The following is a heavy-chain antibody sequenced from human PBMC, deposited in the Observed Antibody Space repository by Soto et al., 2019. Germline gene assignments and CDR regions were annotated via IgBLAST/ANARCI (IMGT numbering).Heavy chain of an antibody. CDR1: GFSFSSYW. Sequence: EVQLVESGGGLVQPGGSLRLSCAVSGFSFSSYWMAWVRQAPGKGLGWVASIKQDGTAEFYVDSVKGRFTISRDNAKNSLYLQMNSLRAEDTAVYYCAREDHSTYAYWGQGTLVTVSS. CDR2: IKQDGTAE. J-gene: IGHJ4*02. D-gene: IGHD4-4*01. V-gene: IGHV3-7*04. CDR3: AREDHSTYAY.